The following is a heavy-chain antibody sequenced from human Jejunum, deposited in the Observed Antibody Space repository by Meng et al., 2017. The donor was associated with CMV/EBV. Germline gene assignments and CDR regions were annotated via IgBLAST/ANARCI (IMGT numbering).Heavy chain of an antibody. V-gene: IGHV1-2*02. Sequence: ASGYTFTGYYMHWVRQAPGQGLEWMGWINPNSGGTNYAQKFQGRVTMTRDTSISTAYMELSRLRSDDTAVYYCARVVVGDGYADYWGQGTLVTVSS. CDR3: ARVVVGDGYADY. CDR1: GYTFTGYY. CDR2: INPNSGGT. D-gene: IGHD3-3*01. J-gene: IGHJ4*02.